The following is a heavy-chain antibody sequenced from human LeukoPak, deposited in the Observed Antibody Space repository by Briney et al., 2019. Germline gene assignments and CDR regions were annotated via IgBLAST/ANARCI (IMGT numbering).Heavy chain of an antibody. V-gene: IGHV4-4*02. D-gene: IGHD3-16*02. J-gene: IGHJ4*02. Sequence: PSGTLSLTCAVSGGSISSSNWWSWVRQPPGKGLEWIGEIYHSGSTNYNPSLKSRVTISVDKSKNQFSLKLSSVTAADTAVYYCARASRYYDYVWGSYRLDYWGQGTLVTVSS. CDR2: IYHSGST. CDR1: GGSISSSNW. CDR3: ARASRYYDYVWGSYRLDY.